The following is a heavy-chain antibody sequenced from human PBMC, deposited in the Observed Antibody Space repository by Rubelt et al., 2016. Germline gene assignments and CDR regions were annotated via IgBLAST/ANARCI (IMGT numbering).Heavy chain of an antibody. J-gene: IGHJ5*02. CDR3: ARDEA. CDR2: IKYDGSEK. V-gene: IGHV3-7*05. CDR1: GFTFSNYW. Sequence: RRSCAGSGFTFSNYWMSWVRQAPGKGLEWVAYIKYDGSEKDYVDSVKGRFTISRDNAKNSLYLQMNSLRVEDTAVYYCARDEAWGQGTLVTVSS.